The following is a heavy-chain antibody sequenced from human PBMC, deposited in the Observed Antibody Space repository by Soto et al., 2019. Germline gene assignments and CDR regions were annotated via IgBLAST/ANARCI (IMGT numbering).Heavy chain of an antibody. CDR2: ISYDGSNK. Sequence: QVQLVESGGGVVQPGRSLRLSCAASGFTFSSYAMHWVRQAPGKGLEWVAVISYDGSNKYYADSVKGRFTISRDNSKNTLYLQMNSLRAEDTAVYYCAANFDYWGQGTLVTVSS. J-gene: IGHJ4*02. V-gene: IGHV3-30-3*01. CDR1: GFTFSSYA. CDR3: AANFDY.